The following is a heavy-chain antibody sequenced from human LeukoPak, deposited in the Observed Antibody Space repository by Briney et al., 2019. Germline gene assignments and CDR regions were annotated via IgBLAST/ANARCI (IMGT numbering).Heavy chain of an antibody. Sequence: SETLSLTCTVSGGSISSGDYYWSWIRQPPGKGLEWIGYIYYSGSTYYNPSLKSRVTISVDTSKNQFSLKLSSVTAADTAVYYCARVTLFGVVIIGAFGIWGQGTMVTVSS. D-gene: IGHD3-3*01. CDR3: ARVTLFGVVIIGAFGI. V-gene: IGHV4-30-4*08. CDR1: GGSISSGDYY. J-gene: IGHJ3*02. CDR2: IYYSGST.